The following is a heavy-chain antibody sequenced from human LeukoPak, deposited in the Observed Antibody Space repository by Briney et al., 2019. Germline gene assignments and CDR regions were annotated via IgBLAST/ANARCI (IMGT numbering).Heavy chain of an antibody. Sequence: SETLSLTCTVSGGSISSYYWSWIRQPPGKGLERIGYIYYSGSTNYNPSLKSRVTISVDTSKNQFSLKLSSVTAADTAVYYCARRAYYYDSSGHFNWFDPWGQGTLVTVSS. V-gene: IGHV4-59*08. CDR1: GGSISSYY. D-gene: IGHD3-22*01. J-gene: IGHJ5*02. CDR3: ARRAYYYDSSGHFNWFDP. CDR2: IYYSGST.